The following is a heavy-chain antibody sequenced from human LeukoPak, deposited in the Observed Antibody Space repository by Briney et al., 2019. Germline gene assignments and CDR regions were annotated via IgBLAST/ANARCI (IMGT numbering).Heavy chain of an antibody. D-gene: IGHD5-18*01. V-gene: IGHV4-59*01. CDR3: ARGRYSFDY. J-gene: IGHJ4*02. CDR1: GGSISSYY. CDR2: MYYSGST. Sequence: PSETLSLTCTVSGGSISSYYWSWIRQPPGKGLEWIGYMYYSGSTNYNPSLKSRVTISVDSSKNQFSLKLNSVTAADTAVYYCARGRYSFDYWGQGTLVTVSS.